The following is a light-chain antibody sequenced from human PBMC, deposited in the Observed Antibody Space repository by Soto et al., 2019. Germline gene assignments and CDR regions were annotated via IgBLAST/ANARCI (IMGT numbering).Light chain of an antibody. V-gene: IGKV3-20*01. Sequence: IVMTQSPATLSVSPGERATLSCRASQSVSSNLAWYQQKPGQAPRLFIYGASSRATGIPDRFIGSGSGTHFTLTISRLEPEDFALYYCQQYGSSPRISFGQGTRLEIK. CDR2: GAS. J-gene: IGKJ5*01. CDR3: QQYGSSPRIS. CDR1: QSVSSN.